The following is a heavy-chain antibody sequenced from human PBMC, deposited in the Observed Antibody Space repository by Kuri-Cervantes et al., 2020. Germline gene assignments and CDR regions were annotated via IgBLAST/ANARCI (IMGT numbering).Heavy chain of an antibody. Sequence: GGSLRLSCGASGFSVSAKVMSWVRQAPGKGLEWVSFIYSGGGTYYADSVKGRITIFRDNYKNTLYHQMNSLRCEDTAVYYCPLWLEGGYFDHWGQGALVTVSS. CDR2: IYSGGGT. CDR3: PLWLEGGYFDH. V-gene: IGHV3-66*01. J-gene: IGHJ4*02. D-gene: IGHD6-19*01. CDR1: GFSVSAKV.